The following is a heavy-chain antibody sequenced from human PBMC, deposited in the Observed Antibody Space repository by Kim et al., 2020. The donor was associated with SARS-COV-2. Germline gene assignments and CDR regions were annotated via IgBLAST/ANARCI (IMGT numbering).Heavy chain of an antibody. CDR2: ISYDGSNK. CDR3: AKERSGIVVVTATFDY. J-gene: IGHJ4*01. Sequence: GGSLRLSCAASGFTFSSYGMHWVRQAPGKGLEWVAVISYDGSNKYYADSVKGRFTISRDNSKNTLYLQMNSLRAEDTAVYYCAKERSGIVVVTATFDYLGQGTLVTVSS. CDR1: GFTFSSYG. V-gene: IGHV3-30*18. D-gene: IGHD2-21*02.